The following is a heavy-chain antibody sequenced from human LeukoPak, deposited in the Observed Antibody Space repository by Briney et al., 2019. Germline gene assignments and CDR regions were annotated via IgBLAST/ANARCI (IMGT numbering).Heavy chain of an antibody. D-gene: IGHD5-12*01. V-gene: IGHV3-15*01. J-gene: IGHJ4*02. CDR3: TTSSGYDGLFDS. CDR2: IKSKTDGGTT. CDR1: GGTFSSYA. Sequence: SCKASGGTFSSYAISWVRQAPGKGLEWVGRIKSKTDGGTTDYAAPVKGRFTISRDDSKNTLYLQMNSLKTEDTAVYYCTTSSGYDGLFDSWGQGTLVTVSS.